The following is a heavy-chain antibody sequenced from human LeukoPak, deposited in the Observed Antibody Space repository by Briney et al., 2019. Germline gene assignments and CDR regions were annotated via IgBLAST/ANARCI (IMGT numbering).Heavy chain of an antibody. J-gene: IGHJ6*03. V-gene: IGHV3-21*01. CDR2: ISSSDTYI. CDR3: ARDVLYYDFWSGSYYMDV. D-gene: IGHD3-3*01. Sequence: GGSLRLSCAASGFTFSSYSMNWVRQAPGKGLEWVSSISSSDTYIYHADSVKGRFTISRDNAKNSLYLQMNSLRVEDTAVYYCARDVLYYDFWSGSYYMDVWGKGTTVTVSS. CDR1: GFTFSSYS.